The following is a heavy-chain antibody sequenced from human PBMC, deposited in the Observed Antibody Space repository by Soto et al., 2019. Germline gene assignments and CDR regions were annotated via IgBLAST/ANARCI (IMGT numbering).Heavy chain of an antibody. CDR2: IIYDGSKK. D-gene: IGHD2-21*02. J-gene: IGHJ6*02. V-gene: IGHV3-30*18. CDR1: GFRFSSSG. Sequence: GGSLRLSCAASGFRFSSSGMHWVRQAPGKGLEWVAVIIYDGSKKEYADSVKGRFTVSRDNSKDTVYLQMNNLRPEDTGVYYCAKDLHDFASFFFYGMDVWGQGTSVTVSS. CDR3: AKDLHDFASFFFYGMDV.